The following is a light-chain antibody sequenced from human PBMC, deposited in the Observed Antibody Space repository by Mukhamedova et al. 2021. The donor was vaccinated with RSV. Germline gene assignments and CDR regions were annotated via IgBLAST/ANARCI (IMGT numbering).Light chain of an antibody. V-gene: IGKV1-5*03. Sequence: WYQRRVHGKAPKLLIYEASTLESGVPSRFSGSGSGTEFTLTISSLHYDDFATYYCQQCTNYPLTFGGGTKVEIK. CDR2: EAS. CDR3: QQCTNYPLT. J-gene: IGKJ4*01.